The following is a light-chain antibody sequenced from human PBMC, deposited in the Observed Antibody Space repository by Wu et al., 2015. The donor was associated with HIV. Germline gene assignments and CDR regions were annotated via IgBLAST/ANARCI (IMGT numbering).Light chain of an antibody. J-gene: IGKJ3*01. CDR2: GAS. Sequence: EIVLTQSPGTLSLSPGERATLSCRASQSFSSSYLAWYQQKLGQAPRLLIYGASSRATGIPDRFSGSGSGTDFTLTISRLEPEDFAVYYCQQYGSSLFTFGPGTKVDIK. CDR1: QSFSSSY. V-gene: IGKV3-20*01. CDR3: QQYGSSLFT.